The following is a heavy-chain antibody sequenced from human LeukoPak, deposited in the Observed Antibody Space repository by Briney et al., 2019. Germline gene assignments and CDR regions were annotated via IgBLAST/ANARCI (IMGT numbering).Heavy chain of an antibody. CDR3: ARAEAVGDDILTGYYISLHYFDY. V-gene: IGHV3-23*01. CDR2: ISGSGGST. J-gene: IGHJ4*02. D-gene: IGHD3-9*01. CDR1: GFTFSNSA. Sequence: PGGSLRLSCAASGFTFSNSAMSWVRQAPGKGLEWVSSISGSGGSTYYADSVKGRFTISRDNAKDTLYVQMNSLRAEDTAVYYCARAEAVGDDILTGYYISLHYFDYWGQGTLVTVSS.